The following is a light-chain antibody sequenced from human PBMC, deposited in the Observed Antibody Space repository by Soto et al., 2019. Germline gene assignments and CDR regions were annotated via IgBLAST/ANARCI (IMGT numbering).Light chain of an antibody. J-gene: IGKJ3*01. Sequence: DIVMTQSPLSLPVTPGEPASISCRSSQSLLYSNGYNYLDWYLQKPGQSPQLLIYLGSNRASGVPDRFSGSGSGTDVTLTISSVEPEDVGVYYCMHSLRTPLTFGPGTKVDVK. CDR2: LGS. CDR3: MHSLRTPLT. V-gene: IGKV2-28*01. CDR1: QSLLYSNGYNY.